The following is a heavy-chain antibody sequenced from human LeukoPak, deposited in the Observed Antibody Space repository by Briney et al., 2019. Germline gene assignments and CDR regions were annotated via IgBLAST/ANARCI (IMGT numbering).Heavy chain of an antibody. CDR3: ARTYYGSGSYSSNYYYYGMDV. Sequence: SEILSLTCAVYGGSFSGYYWSWIRQPPGKGLEWIGEINHSGSTNYNPSLKSRVTISVDTSKNQFSLKLSSVTAADTAVYYCARTYYGSGSYSSNYYYYGMDVWGKGTTVTVSS. J-gene: IGHJ6*04. CDR2: INHSGST. D-gene: IGHD3-10*01. CDR1: GGSFSGYY. V-gene: IGHV4-34*01.